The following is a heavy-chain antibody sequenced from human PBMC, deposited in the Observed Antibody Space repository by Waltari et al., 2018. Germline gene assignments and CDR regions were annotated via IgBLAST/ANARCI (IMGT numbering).Heavy chain of an antibody. CDR1: GFTFSSYS. J-gene: IGHJ4*02. Sequence: EVQLVESGGGLVKPGGSLRLSCAASGFTFSSYSMNWVRQAPGKGLEWVSSCSSSSSYIYYADSVKGRFTISRDNTKNSLYLQMNSLRAEDTAVYYCAGGATLGYWGQGTLVTVSS. V-gene: IGHV3-21*01. D-gene: IGHD1-26*01. CDR3: AGGATLGY. CDR2: CSSSSSYI.